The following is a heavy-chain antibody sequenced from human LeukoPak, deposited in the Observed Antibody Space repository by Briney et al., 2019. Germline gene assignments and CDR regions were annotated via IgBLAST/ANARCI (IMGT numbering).Heavy chain of an antibody. D-gene: IGHD3-3*01. J-gene: IGHJ4*02. CDR3: ARGLQWLLD. CDR2: IYSGGST. CDR1: GFTVNSNY. V-gene: IGHV3-66*02. Sequence: GGSLRLSCADSGFTVNSNYMTWVRPAPGKGLEWVSVIYSGGSTYYADSVRGRFTISRDNSKNTLYLQMNTLRAEDTAVYYCARGLQWLLDWGQGTLVTVSS.